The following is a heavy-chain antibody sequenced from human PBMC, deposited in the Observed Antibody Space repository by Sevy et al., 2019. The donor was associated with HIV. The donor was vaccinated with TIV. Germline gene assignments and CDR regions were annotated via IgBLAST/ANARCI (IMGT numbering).Heavy chain of an antibody. Sequence: SETLSLTCTVSGGSISSSSYYWGWIRQPPGKGLEWIASIYYSGSTSYKSSLKSRVTISVDTSKNQFSLKVRSVSAADADVYYCARHPIPRGGLAARPDDAFDIWGQGTMVTVSS. J-gene: IGHJ3*02. V-gene: IGHV4-39*01. CDR3: ARHPIPRGGLAARPDDAFDI. D-gene: IGHD6-6*01. CDR1: GGSISSSSYY. CDR2: IYYSGST.